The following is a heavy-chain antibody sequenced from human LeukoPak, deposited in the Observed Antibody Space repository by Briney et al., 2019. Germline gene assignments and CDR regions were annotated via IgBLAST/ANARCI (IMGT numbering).Heavy chain of an antibody. CDR3: ARGPTRLTSRGIFDY. D-gene: IGHD1-26*01. V-gene: IGHV1-2*02. J-gene: IGHJ4*02. Sequence: ASLKVSCKASGYVFTGYYMHWVRQAPGQGLEWMGWINPNSGGTKYAQKFQGRVTMTRDTSISTAYMELSRLRSDDTAVYYCARGPTRLTSRGIFDYWGQGTLVTVSS. CDR1: GYVFTGYY. CDR2: INPNSGGT.